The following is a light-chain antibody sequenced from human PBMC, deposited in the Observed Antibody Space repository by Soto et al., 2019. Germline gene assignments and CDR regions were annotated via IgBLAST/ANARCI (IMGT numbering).Light chain of an antibody. J-gene: IGLJ1*01. Sequence: QSALTQPASVSGSPGQSITISCTGTSSDVGSGNVVSWYQHSLGKAPQLIIYEGFKRPTGVSSRCFCSESVKTASLAISGLQAEDEAEYYCCSHADRNTYVFGAGTKVTVL. CDR2: EGF. CDR1: SSDVGSGNV. CDR3: CSHADRNTYV. V-gene: IGLV2-23*01.